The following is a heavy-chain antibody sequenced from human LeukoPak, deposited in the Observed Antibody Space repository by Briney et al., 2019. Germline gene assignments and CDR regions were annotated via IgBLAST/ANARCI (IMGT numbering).Heavy chain of an antibody. CDR2: INHSGST. J-gene: IGHJ4*02. CDR1: GGSFSGYY. D-gene: IGHD4-17*01. Sequence: SETLSLTCAVYGGSFSGYYWSWIRQHPGKGLEWIGEINHSGSTNYNPSLESRVTISVDTSKNQFSLKLSSVTAADTAVYYCARRVWGGKVTTRVFDYWGQGTLVTVSS. V-gene: IGHV4-34*01. CDR3: ARRVWGGKVTTRVFDY.